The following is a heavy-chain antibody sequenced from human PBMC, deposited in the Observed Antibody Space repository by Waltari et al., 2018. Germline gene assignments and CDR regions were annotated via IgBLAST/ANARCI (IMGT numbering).Heavy chain of an antibody. V-gene: IGHV1-69*04. J-gene: IGHJ6*03. CDR1: GGTFSSYA. CDR3: ARDRFESEALYVGYYYYMDV. CDR2: IIPILGIA. Sequence: QVQLVQSGAEVKKPGSSVKVSCKASGGTFSSYAISWVRQAPGQGLEWMGGIIPILGIANYAQKFQGRVTITADESTSTAYMELSSLRSEDTAVYYCARDRFESEALYVGYYYYMDVWGKGTTVTVSS. D-gene: IGHD3-10*01.